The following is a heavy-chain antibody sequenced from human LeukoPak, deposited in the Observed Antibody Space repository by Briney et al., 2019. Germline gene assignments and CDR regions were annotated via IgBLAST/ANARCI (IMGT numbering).Heavy chain of an antibody. J-gene: IGHJ3*02. CDR1: GFTFSSYE. CDR3: AREGLWFGEPWDDAFDI. D-gene: IGHD3-10*01. V-gene: IGHV3-48*03. Sequence: GGSLRLSCAASGFTFSSYEMNWVRQAPGKGLEWVSYISSSGSTIYYADSMKGRFTISRDNAKNSLYLQMNSLRAEDTAVYYCAREGLWFGEPWDDAFDIWGQGTMVTVSS. CDR2: ISSSGSTI.